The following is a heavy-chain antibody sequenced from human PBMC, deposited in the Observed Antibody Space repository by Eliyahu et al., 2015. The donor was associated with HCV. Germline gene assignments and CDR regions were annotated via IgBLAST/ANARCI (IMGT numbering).Heavy chain of an antibody. CDR2: VGSEHGNT. D-gene: IGHD3-22*01. CDR3: AVNYYDSSGYYYFDY. J-gene: IGHJ4*02. V-gene: IGHV1-18*01. Sequence: QVQLVQSGAEVKKSGASVKVSCKASGYTFTSYGISWVATGPLDRLGLRGWVGSEHGNTNYAQKLQGRVTMTTDTSTSTAYMELRSLRSDDTAVYYCAVNYYDSSGYYYFDYWGQGTLVTVSS. CDR1: GYTFTSYG.